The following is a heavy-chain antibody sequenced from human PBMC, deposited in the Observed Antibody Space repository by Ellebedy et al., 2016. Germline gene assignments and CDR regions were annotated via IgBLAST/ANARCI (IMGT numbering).Heavy chain of an antibody. Sequence: SGPTLVKPTQTLTLTCTFSGFSLTTAQMCVSWIRQPPGKALEWLALIDWDDDKFYSTSLKTRLIISQDTAKNQVVLTMTNMDPVDTATYFCARMVRGAAYNFDFWGQGILVAVSS. CDR1: GFSLTTAQMC. CDR2: IDWDDDK. CDR3: ARMVRGAAYNFDF. J-gene: IGHJ4*02. V-gene: IGHV2-70*01. D-gene: IGHD1-14*01.